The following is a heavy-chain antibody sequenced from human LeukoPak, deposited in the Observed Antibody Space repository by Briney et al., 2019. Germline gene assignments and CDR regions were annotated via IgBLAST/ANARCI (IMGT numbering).Heavy chain of an antibody. Sequence: ASVKVSCKASGYTFTGYYMHWVRQAPGQGLEWMGWINPNSGGTNYAQKFQGRVTMTRDTSISTAYMELSRLRSDDTAVNYCARGGYPRSLYYYYGMDVWGQGTTVTVSS. CDR1: GYTFTGYY. CDR3: ARGGYPRSLYYYYGMDV. V-gene: IGHV1-2*02. J-gene: IGHJ6*02. D-gene: IGHD5-12*01. CDR2: INPNSGGT.